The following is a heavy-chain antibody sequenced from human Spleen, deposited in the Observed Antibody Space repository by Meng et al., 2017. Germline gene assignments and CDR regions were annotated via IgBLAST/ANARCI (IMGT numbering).Heavy chain of an antibody. J-gene: IGHJ3*02. CDR3: ARDHSSRYYYGRSGAFDI. V-gene: IGHV3-15*01. CDR2: IKSKPDGETI. CDR1: GFTFSNAY. Sequence: GESLKISWEGPGFTFSNAYMTWVRQVPGKRLEWVGRIKSKPDGETIDYAAPVKGRFTISRDDSKNTVYLQMNSLRAEDTAVYYCARDHSSRYYYGRSGAFDIWGQGTMVTASS. D-gene: IGHD3-10*01.